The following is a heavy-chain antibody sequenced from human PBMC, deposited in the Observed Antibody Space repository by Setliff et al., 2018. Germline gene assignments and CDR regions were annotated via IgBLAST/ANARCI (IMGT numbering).Heavy chain of an antibody. J-gene: IGHJ4*02. Sequence: GESLKISCTASGLSYSNYWVSWVRQAPGKGLEWLASINPHGSEKYYADSVKGRLTISRDNAKNSLSLQMNNLRIEDTAVYYCFGAGTCSYWGQGTLVTVSS. CDR1: GLSYSNYW. D-gene: IGHD3-10*01. V-gene: IGHV3-7*01. CDR2: INPHGSEK. CDR3: FGAGTCSY.